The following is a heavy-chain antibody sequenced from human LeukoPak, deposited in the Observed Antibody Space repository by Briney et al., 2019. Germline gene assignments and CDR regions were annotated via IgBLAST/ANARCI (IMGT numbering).Heavy chain of an antibody. CDR3: ARSNRGVRGADYYYYGMDV. CDR1: GFTFSDYY. J-gene: IGHJ6*02. V-gene: IGHV3-11*04. CDR2: ISSSSSTI. D-gene: IGHD3-10*01. Sequence: GGSLRLSCAASGFTFSDYYVSWIRQAPGKGLEWVSYISSSSSTIYYADSVKGRFTISRDNAKNSLYLQMNSLRAEDTAVYYCARSNRGVRGADYYYYGMDVWGQGTTVTVSS.